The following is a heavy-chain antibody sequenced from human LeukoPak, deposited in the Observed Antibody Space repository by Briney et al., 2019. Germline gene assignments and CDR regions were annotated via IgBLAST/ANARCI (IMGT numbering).Heavy chain of an antibody. Sequence: GGSLRLSCAASGFTFSSYAMHWVRQAPDKGLEWVAVISHDGSNKYYADSVKGRFSISRDNSKNTLYLQMNGLRAEETAMYYCATPYTSGWSLYFDNGGQGTLVTVSA. CDR3: ATPYTSGWSLYFDN. V-gene: IGHV3-30-3*01. CDR2: ISHDGSNK. J-gene: IGHJ4*02. CDR1: GFTFSSYA. D-gene: IGHD6-19*01.